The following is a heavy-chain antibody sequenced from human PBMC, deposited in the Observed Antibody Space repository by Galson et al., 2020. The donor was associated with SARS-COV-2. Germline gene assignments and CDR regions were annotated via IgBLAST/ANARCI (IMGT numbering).Heavy chain of an antibody. CDR1: GGSISSSSYY. CDR2: IYYSESN. D-gene: IGHD3-9*01. Sequence: SETLSLTCTVSGGSISSSSYYWGWIRQPPGAGLEWIGSIYYSESNYYNPSLTRRVTMSVDTSKNQFSLKLSSVTAADTAVYYCARQILTGYYSFYYFDYWGQGTLVTVSS. CDR3: ARQILTGYYSFYYFDY. J-gene: IGHJ4*02. V-gene: IGHV4-39*01.